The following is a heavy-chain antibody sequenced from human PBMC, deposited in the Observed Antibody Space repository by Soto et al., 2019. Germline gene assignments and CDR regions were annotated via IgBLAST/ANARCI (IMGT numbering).Heavy chain of an antibody. CDR2: IYNSGST. J-gene: IGHJ6*03. V-gene: IGHV4-59*08. Sequence: QVQLQESGPGLVKPSETLSLTCTVSGDSIXSDYWSWVRQPPGKGLEWIGYIYNSGSTNYNPSLKSRVTMSVDPSKNQFSLKLSSATVADTAVYYCARYLRSGLYYMDVWGKGTTVTVSS. CDR1: GDSIXSDY. D-gene: IGHD3-3*01. CDR3: ARYLRSGLYYMDV.